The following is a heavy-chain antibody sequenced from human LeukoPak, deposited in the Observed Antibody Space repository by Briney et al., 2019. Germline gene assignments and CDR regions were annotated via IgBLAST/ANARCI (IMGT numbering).Heavy chain of an antibody. V-gene: IGHV4-34*01. CDR2: INHSGST. J-gene: IGHJ4*02. Sequence: PSETLSLTCAVYGGSFSGYYWSWIRQPPGKRLECIGEINHSGSTNYNPSLKSRVTISVDTSKNQFSLKLSSVTAADTAVYYCARGPWDVVVPAAIGYFDYWGQGTLVTVSS. CDR1: GGSFSGYY. CDR3: ARGPWDVVVPAAIGYFDY. D-gene: IGHD2-2*02.